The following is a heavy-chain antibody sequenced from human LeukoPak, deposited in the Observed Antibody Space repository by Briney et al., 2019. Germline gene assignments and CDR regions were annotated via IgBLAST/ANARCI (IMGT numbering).Heavy chain of an antibody. V-gene: IGHV4-39*01. CDR3: MTHEEEDGHNAKPIAS. CDR1: GDSIRNSNHY. D-gene: IGHD5-24*01. CDR2: IYYNRNT. Sequence: SETLSLTCSVSGDSIRNSNHYWGWVRQPPGKGLEWLGTIYYNRNTYYSPCLWGRITIYVDPSQNEFSLSLTSLTTPHTATYFCMTHEEEDGHNAKPIASWGQGTLLTV. J-gene: IGHJ4*02.